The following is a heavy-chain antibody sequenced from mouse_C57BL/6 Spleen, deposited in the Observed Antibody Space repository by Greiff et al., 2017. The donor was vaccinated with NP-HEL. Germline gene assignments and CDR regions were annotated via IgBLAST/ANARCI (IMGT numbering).Heavy chain of an antibody. CDR1: GFNIKDDY. J-gene: IGHJ2*01. Sequence: EVKLVESGAELVRPGASVKLSCTASGFNIKDDYMHWVKQRPEQGLEWIGWIDPENGDTEYASKFQGKATITADTSSNTAYLQLSSLTSEDTAVYYCTTLRGFDYWGQGTTLTVSS. CDR3: TTLRGFDY. V-gene: IGHV14-4*01. CDR2: IDPENGDT.